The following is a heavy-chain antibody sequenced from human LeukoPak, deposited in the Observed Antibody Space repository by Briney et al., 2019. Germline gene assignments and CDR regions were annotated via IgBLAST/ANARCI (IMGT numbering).Heavy chain of an antibody. CDR1: GYTFTSYA. J-gene: IGHJ4*02. Sequence: GASVKVSCKASGYTFTSYAMHWVRQAPGQRLEWMGWINAGNGNTKYSQKFQGRVTITRDTSASTAYMELSSLRSEDTAVYYCARALFLVLPAAPNYGYWGQGTLVTVSS. CDR2: INAGNGNT. D-gene: IGHD2-2*01. V-gene: IGHV1-3*01. CDR3: ARALFLVLPAAPNYGY.